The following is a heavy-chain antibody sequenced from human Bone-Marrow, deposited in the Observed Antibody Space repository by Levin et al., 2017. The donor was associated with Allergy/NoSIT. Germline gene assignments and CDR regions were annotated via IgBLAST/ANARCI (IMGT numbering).Heavy chain of an antibody. V-gene: IGHV3-33*01. CDR3: ALENYYGSGTPFDY. CDR1: GFTFSGYG. Sequence: GESLKISCAASGFTFSGYGMHWVRQAPGKGLEWVAVIWYDGSEKYYVDSVKGRFTISRDNSKNTLFLQMNSLRAEDTAVYYCALENYYGSGTPFDYWGQGTLVTVSS. J-gene: IGHJ4*02. CDR2: IWYDGSEK. D-gene: IGHD3-10*01.